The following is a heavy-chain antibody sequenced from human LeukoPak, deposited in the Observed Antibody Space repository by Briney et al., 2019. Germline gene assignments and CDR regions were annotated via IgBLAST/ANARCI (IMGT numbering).Heavy chain of an antibody. CDR1: GFTVSSNY. Sequence: PTGGSLRLSCAASGFTVSSNYMSWVRQAPGKGLEWVSVIYSGGSTYYADSVKGRFTISRDNSKNTLYLQMNSLRAEDTAVYYCAKTRPLDSSSWSHGDYWGQGTLVTVSS. CDR2: IYSGGST. J-gene: IGHJ4*02. V-gene: IGHV3-53*01. CDR3: AKTRPLDSSSWSHGDY. D-gene: IGHD6-13*01.